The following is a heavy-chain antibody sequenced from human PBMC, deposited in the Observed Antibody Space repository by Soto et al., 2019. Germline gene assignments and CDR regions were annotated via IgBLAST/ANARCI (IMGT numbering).Heavy chain of an antibody. J-gene: IGHJ5*02. V-gene: IGHV3-23*01. CDR1: GFTFGNYA. Sequence: GGSLRLSCAASGFTFGNYAMSWVRQAPRKGLEWVSTLSGRGGSTFYADSVKGRFTISRDNSKNTLYLQLNSLRAEDTAIYYCARGGPLGARREDWFDPWGQGTLVTVSS. CDR3: ARGGPLGARREDWFDP. CDR2: LSGRGGST. D-gene: IGHD1-26*01.